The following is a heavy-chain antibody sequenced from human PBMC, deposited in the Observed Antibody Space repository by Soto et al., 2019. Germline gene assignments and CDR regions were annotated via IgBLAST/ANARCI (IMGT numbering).Heavy chain of an antibody. D-gene: IGHD5-12*01. CDR1: GFTFRSYE. J-gene: IGHJ4*02. CDR3: ARPRAFDGYDGGYFFDF. Sequence: PGGSLRISCAASGFTFRSYEMNWVRQAPGKGLEWVAYISSRATGIFYADSVKGRFTISRDDANNSLYLQMNSLRAEDTAVYYCARPRAFDGYDGGYFFDFWGQGTLVTVSS. V-gene: IGHV3-48*03. CDR2: ISSRATGI.